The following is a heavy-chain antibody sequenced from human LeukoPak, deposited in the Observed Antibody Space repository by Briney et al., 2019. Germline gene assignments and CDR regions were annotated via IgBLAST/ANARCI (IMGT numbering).Heavy chain of an antibody. CDR1: GGSISSGSYY. D-gene: IGHD2-15*01. CDR2: IHYSGST. Sequence: SQTLSLTCTVSGGSISSGSYYWAWIRQPPGKGLEWIGSIHYSGSTYYNPSLQSRVTISIDTSKNQFSLKLRFVTAADTAVYYCARVRCSGGSCPYYYYYYYMDVWGKGTTVTVSS. V-gene: IGHV4-39*07. J-gene: IGHJ6*03. CDR3: ARVRCSGGSCPYYYYYYYMDV.